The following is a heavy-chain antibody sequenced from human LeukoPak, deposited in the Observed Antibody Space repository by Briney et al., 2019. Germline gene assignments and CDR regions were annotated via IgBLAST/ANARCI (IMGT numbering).Heavy chain of an antibody. J-gene: IGHJ6*02. Sequence: GGSLRLSCAASGFTFSSYSMYWVRQAPGKGLEWVSSISSSSSYIYYADSVKGRFTISRDSAKNSLYLQMNSLRAEDTAVYYCARDQAPASPLEGYYYGMDVWGQGTTVTVSS. CDR3: ARDQAPASPLEGYYYGMDV. V-gene: IGHV3-21*01. CDR2: ISSSSSYI. CDR1: GFTFSSYS. D-gene: IGHD1-1*01.